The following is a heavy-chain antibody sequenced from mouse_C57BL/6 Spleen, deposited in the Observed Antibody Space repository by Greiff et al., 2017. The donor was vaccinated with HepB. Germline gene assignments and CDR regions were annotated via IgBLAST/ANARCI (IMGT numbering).Heavy chain of an antibody. Sequence: VQLQQPGAELVKPGASVKLSCKASGYTFTSYWMHWVKQRPGQGLEWIGMIHPNSGSTNYNEKFKSKATLTVDKSSSTAYMQLSSLTSEDSAVYYCARLRDYYGSKDYWGQGTTLTVSS. D-gene: IGHD1-1*01. V-gene: IGHV1-64*01. CDR2: IHPNSGST. J-gene: IGHJ2*01. CDR3: ARLRDYYGSKDY. CDR1: GYTFTSYW.